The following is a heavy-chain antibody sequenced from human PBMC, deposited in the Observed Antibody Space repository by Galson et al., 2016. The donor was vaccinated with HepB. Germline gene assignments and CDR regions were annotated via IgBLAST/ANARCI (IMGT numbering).Heavy chain of an antibody. V-gene: IGHV1-18*01. D-gene: IGHD4-17*01. CDR3: ARENYGERGLDV. J-gene: IGHJ6*02. CDR1: GYSFVTHG. Sequence: SVKVSCKASGYSFVTHGVGWVRQAPGQGLEWMGWISAFNGHTNYAQRFQGRVTMTSDIPKSTAYMELRSLRSDDTAIYYCARENYGERGLDVWGQGTTVTVSS. CDR2: ISAFNGHT.